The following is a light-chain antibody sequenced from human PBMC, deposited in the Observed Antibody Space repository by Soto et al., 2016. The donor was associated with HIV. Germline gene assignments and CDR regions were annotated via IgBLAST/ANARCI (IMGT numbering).Light chain of an antibody. Sequence: SYELTQPPSVSVAPGKTARITCGGNNIGSKSVHWYQQKPGQAPVLVVYDDSDRPSGISGRFSGSNSGNTATLTISRVEAGDEADYYCQVWDSSSDHPNWVFGGGTKPTVL. CDR3: QVWDSSSDHPNWV. V-gene: IGLV3-21*03. J-gene: IGLJ3*02. CDR2: DDS. CDR1: NIGSKS.